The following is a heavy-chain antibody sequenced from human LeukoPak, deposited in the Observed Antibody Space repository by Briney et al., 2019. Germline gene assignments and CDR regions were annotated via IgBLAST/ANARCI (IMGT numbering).Heavy chain of an antibody. V-gene: IGHV3-30*18. J-gene: IGHJ3*02. CDR3: AKTPESPGRSSPDAFDI. D-gene: IGHD1-14*01. CDR2: ISYDGSNK. CDR1: GFTFSSYG. Sequence: PGGSLRLSCAASGFTFSSYGMHWVRQAPGKGLEWVAVISYDGSNKYYADSVKGRFTISRDNSKNTLYLQMNSLRAEDTAVYYCAKTPESPGRSSPDAFDIWGQGTMVTVSS.